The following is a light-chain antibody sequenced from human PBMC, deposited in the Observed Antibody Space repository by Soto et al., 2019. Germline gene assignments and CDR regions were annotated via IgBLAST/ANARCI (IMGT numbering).Light chain of an antibody. V-gene: IGKV3-20*01. J-gene: IGKJ4*01. CDR1: QTISSTF. Sequence: EIVLTQSPGTLSLSPGERATLLCRASQTISSTFLAWYQQKPGQAPRLLIYVASSRATGIPDRFSGSGSGTDFPLTISRLEPEDFAVYYCQQFGSSPTFGGGTKVEIK. CDR2: VAS. CDR3: QQFGSSPT.